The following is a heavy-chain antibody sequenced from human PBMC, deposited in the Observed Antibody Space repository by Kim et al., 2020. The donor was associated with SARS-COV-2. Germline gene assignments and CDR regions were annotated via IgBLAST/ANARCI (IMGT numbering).Heavy chain of an antibody. CDR3: TRDQVLRFLEWGLNENWYFDL. J-gene: IGHJ2*01. D-gene: IGHD3-3*01. CDR2: IRSKAYGGTT. V-gene: IGHV3-49*03. Sequence: GGSLRLSCTASGFTFGDYAMSWFRQAPGKGLEWVGFIRSKAYGGTTEYAASVKGRFTISRDDSKSIAYLQMNSLKTEDTAVYYCTRDQVLRFLEWGLNENWYFDLWGRGTLVTVSS. CDR1: GFTFGDYA.